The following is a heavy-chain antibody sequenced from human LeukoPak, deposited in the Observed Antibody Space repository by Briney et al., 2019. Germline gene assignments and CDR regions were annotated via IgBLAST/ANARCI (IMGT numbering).Heavy chain of an antibody. Sequence: ASVKVSCKASGYTFTSYAINWVRQATGQGLEWKGWMNPNSGNTGYAQKFQGRVTMTRNTSISTAYMELSSMSSEDTAVYCCARSPPGGVFHAFDIWGQGTMVTVSS. D-gene: IGHD5/OR15-5a*01. CDR1: GYTFTSYA. CDR3: ARSPPGGVFHAFDI. V-gene: IGHV1-8*01. J-gene: IGHJ3*02. CDR2: MNPNSGNT.